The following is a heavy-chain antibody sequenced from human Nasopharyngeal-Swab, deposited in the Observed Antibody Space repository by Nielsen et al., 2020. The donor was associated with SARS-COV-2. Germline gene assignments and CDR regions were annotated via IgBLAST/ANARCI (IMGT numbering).Heavy chain of an antibody. CDR1: GCPISSYY. CDR3: AREVVGGLVDS. V-gene: IGHV4-59*12. D-gene: IGHD1-26*01. J-gene: IGHJ4*02. Sequence: SETLSLTCTVSGCPISSYYWSWIRQSPGKGLEWIGYFYYSGITNYNPSLKSRVTILIDTSKNHFSLKRNSVTAAATAVYYCAREVVGGLVDSWGQGTLVTVSS. CDR2: FYYSGIT.